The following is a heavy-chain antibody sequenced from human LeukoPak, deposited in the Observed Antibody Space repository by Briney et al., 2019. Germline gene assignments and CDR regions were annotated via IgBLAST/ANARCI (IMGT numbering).Heavy chain of an antibody. Sequence: QPGSSLRLSCAAAGFTFSSYAMQWARQPRGKWLGWWAVISYDGSNKYYADSVKGSFTISRDNSKNTLYLQMNSLIAEDTAVYYCARDGFPVLRYFDWLFDWFDPWGQGTLVTVSS. J-gene: IGHJ5*02. CDR2: ISYDGSNK. D-gene: IGHD3-9*01. CDR3: ARDGFPVLRYFDWLFDWFDP. CDR1: GFTFSSYA. V-gene: IGHV3-30*04.